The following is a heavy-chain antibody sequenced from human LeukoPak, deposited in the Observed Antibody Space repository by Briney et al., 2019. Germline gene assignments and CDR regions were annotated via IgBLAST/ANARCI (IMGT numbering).Heavy chain of an antibody. Sequence: GGSLRLXCAASGFTFSGSAMHGVRQASGKGLEWVGRIRSKANSSATAYAASVKGRFTISRDDSKNTAYLQMNSLKTEDTAVYYCTRDGRRSSGWYDYWGQGTLVTVSS. J-gene: IGHJ4*02. CDR3: TRDGRRSSGWYDY. V-gene: IGHV3-73*01. CDR1: GFTFSGSA. CDR2: IRSKANSSAT. D-gene: IGHD6-19*01.